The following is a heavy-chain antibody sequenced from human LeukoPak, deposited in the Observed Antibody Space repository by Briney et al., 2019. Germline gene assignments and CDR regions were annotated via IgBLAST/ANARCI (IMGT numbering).Heavy chain of an antibody. Sequence: SETLSLTCTVSGGSISSSSYYWGWIRQPPGKGLEWIGSIYYSGSTYYNPSLKSRVTISVDTSKNQFSLKLSSVTAADTAVYYCVVVVAATLFDYWGQGTLVTVSS. CDR3: VVVVAATLFDY. CDR2: IYYSGST. J-gene: IGHJ4*02. CDR1: GGSISSSSYY. D-gene: IGHD2-15*01. V-gene: IGHV4-39*07.